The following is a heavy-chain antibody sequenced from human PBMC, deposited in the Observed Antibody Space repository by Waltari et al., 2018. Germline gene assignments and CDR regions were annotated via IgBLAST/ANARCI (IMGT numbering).Heavy chain of an antibody. V-gene: IGHV4-4*07. CDR1: GGSISSYY. CDR2: IYTSGST. J-gene: IGHJ2*01. D-gene: IGHD6-19*01. Sequence: QVQLQESGPGLVKPSETLSLTCTVSGGSISSYYWSWIRQPAGKGLEWIGRIYTSGSTNYTPSLKSRVTMSVDTSKNQFSLKLSSVTAADTAVYYCASHRQYSSGSDWYFDLWGRGTLVTVSS. CDR3: ASHRQYSSGSDWYFDL.